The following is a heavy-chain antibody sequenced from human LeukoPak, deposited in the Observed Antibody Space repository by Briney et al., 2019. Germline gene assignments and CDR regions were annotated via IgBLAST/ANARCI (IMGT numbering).Heavy chain of an antibody. D-gene: IGHD5-18*01. CDR2: IYYSGST. V-gene: IGHV4-59*08. Sequence: SETLSLTCTVSGGSFSNYYWRWIRQPPGKGLEWIGYIYYSGSTNYNPSLKSRVTISVDTSKNQLSLNLTPVTAADTAIYYCARLAGSSHGYHFDYWGQGTLVTVSS. CDR1: GGSFSNYY. CDR3: ARLAGSSHGYHFDY. J-gene: IGHJ4*02.